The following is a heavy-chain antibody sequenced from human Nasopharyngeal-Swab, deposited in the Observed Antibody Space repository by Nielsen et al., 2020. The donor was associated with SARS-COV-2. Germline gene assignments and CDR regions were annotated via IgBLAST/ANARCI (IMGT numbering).Heavy chain of an antibody. D-gene: IGHD3-22*01. CDR2: ISYDGSNK. CDR3: ASTPLDSSGYYYAFHY. CDR1: GFTFSRYT. V-gene: IGHV3-30-3*01. J-gene: IGHJ4*02. Sequence: GGSLRLSCAASGFTFSRYTMHWVRQAPGKGLEWVAVISYDGSNKYYADSVKGRFTISRGISKNTLYLQMNSPRAEDTAVFYCASTPLDSSGYYYAFHYWGRGTLVTVSS.